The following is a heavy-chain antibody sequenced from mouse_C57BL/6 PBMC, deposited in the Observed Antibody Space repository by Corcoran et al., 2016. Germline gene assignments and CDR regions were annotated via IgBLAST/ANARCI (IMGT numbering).Heavy chain of an antibody. CDR2: IYWDDDK. D-gene: IGHD2-4*01. J-gene: IGHJ4*01. Sequence: QVTLKESGPGILQSSQTLSLTCSFSGFSLSTSGMGVSWIRQPSGKGLEWLAHIYWDDDKRYNPSLKSRLTISKDTSRNQVFLKITSVDTADTATYYCARSGIGYDYDVGYAMDYWGQGTSVTVSS. CDR1: GFSLSTSGMG. CDR3: ARSGIGYDYDVGYAMDY. V-gene: IGHV8-12*01.